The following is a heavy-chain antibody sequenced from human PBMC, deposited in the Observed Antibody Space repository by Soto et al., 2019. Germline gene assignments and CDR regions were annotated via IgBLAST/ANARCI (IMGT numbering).Heavy chain of an antibody. Sequence: SETLSLTCTVSGGSISSYYWSWIRQPPGKGLEWIGYIYYSGSTNYNPSLKSRVTISVDTSKNQFSLKLSSVTAADTAVYYCARINYWLLNNWFDPWGQGTLVTVSS. CDR1: GGSISSYY. J-gene: IGHJ5*02. D-gene: IGHD3-9*01. CDR2: IYYSGST. CDR3: ARINYWLLNNWFDP. V-gene: IGHV4-59*01.